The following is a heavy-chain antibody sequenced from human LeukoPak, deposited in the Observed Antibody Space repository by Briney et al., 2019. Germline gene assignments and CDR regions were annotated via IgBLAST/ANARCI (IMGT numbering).Heavy chain of an antibody. J-gene: IGHJ6*03. Sequence: GGSLRLSCAASGFTFSSYWMSWVRQAPGKGLEWVSYISSSSSTIYYADSVKGRFTISRDNAKNSLYLQMNSLRAEDTAVYYCARVKFGESYAPKSYYYYYMDVWGKGTTVTISS. D-gene: IGHD3-10*01. CDR3: ARVKFGESYAPKSYYYYYMDV. CDR2: ISSSSSTI. V-gene: IGHV3-48*04. CDR1: GFTFSSYW.